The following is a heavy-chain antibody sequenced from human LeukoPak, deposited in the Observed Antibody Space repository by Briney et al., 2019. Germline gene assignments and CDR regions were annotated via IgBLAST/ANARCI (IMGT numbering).Heavy chain of an antibody. Sequence: SETLSLTCAVYGGSFSGYYWSWIRQPPGKGLEWIGEINHSGSTNYNPSLKSRVTISVDTSKNQFSLKLSSVTAADTAVYYCARHSIAAAGYYYWGQGTLVTVSS. D-gene: IGHD6-13*01. CDR1: GGSFSGYY. CDR2: INHSGST. V-gene: IGHV4-34*01. CDR3: ARHSIAAAGYYY. J-gene: IGHJ4*02.